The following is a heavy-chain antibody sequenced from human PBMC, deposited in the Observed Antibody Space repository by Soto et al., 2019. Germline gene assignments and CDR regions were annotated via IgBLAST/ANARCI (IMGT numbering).Heavy chain of an antibody. CDR3: ARHFGDQVLYDY. Sequence: ETLSLTCTVSGVSVSSSIYFWGWIRQPPGKGLEWIGSIYHNGNTYYNPSLKSRVTISADTSKNQLSLRLTSASAPDTAVYYCARHFGDQVLYDYWGQGTLVTVSS. D-gene: IGHD2-2*02. J-gene: IGHJ4*02. V-gene: IGHV4-39*01. CDR1: GVSVSSSIYF. CDR2: IYHNGNT.